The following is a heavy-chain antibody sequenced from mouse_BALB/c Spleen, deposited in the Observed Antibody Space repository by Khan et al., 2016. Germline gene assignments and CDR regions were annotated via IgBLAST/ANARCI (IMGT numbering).Heavy chain of an antibody. CDR2: IRSKANNHAT. V-gene: IGHV6-6*01. CDR1: GFTFSDAW. Sequence: EVKLEVSGGGLVQPGGSMKLSCAASGFTFSDAWMDWVRPPPEKGLEWVADIRSKANNHATYYAESVKGRFTISRDDSKSSVYLQMDSLRAEDTGIYYSTRNYEYWYFDVWCAGTTVVVSS. CDR3: TRNYEYWYFDV. J-gene: IGHJ1*01. D-gene: IGHD2-4*01.